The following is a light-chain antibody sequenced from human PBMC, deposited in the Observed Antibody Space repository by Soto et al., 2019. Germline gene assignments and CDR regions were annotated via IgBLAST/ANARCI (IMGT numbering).Light chain of an antibody. CDR3: QQYGTSPPWT. V-gene: IGKV3-11*01. J-gene: IGKJ1*01. CDR1: QSVSSY. CDR2: DAS. Sequence: EIVLTQSPATLSLSPGERATLSRRASQSVSSYLAWYQQKPGQAPRLLIYDASNRATGIPARFSGSGSGTDFTLTITRLEPEDFAVFYCQQYGTSPPWTFGQGTKVDIK.